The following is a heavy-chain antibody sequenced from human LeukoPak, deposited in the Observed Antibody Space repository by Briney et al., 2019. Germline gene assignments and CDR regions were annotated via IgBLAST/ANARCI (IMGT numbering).Heavy chain of an antibody. Sequence: ASVKVSCKASGGTFSSYTISWVRQAPGQGLEWMGRINPNSGGTNYAQKFQGRVTMTRDTSISTAYMELSRLRSDDTAVYYCARLIEGYYYGSGKFDPWGQGTLVTVSS. J-gene: IGHJ5*02. CDR2: INPNSGGT. CDR3: ARLIEGYYYGSGKFDP. CDR1: GGTFSSYT. D-gene: IGHD3-10*01. V-gene: IGHV1-2*06.